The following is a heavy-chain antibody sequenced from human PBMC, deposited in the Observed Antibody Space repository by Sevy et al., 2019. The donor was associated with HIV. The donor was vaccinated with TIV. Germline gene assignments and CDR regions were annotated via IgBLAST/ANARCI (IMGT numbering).Heavy chain of an antibody. CDR2: ITWSRNTI. Sequence: GGSLRLSCAASGFTFDAYGMYWVRQAPGKGLERVSGITWSRNTIDYADSVRGRFTISRDNAKNSLYLQMNRLRTEDTAFYYCVKGTMEASMDLYDPLDIWGQGTMVTVSS. V-gene: IGHV3-9*01. CDR3: VKGTMEASMDLYDPLDI. J-gene: IGHJ3*02. CDR1: GFTFDAYG. D-gene: IGHD3-10*01.